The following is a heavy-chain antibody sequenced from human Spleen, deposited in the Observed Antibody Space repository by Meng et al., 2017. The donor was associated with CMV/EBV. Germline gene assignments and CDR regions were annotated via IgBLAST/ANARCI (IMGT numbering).Heavy chain of an antibody. CDR3: ARGGYTSGSGWFDP. D-gene: IGHD5-12*01. Sequence: SGDYISTGGFSWNWIRQHAEKGLERIGYIYSDGRTYYNPSLKSRLTISLDTPQNQFSLNPISVTAADTAVYYCARGGYTSGSGWFDPWGQGTLVTVSS. J-gene: IGHJ5*02. CDR1: GDYISTGGFS. CDR2: IYSDGRT. V-gene: IGHV4-31*02.